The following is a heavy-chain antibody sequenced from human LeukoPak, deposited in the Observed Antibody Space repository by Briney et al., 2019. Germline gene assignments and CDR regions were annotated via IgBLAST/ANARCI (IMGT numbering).Heavy chain of an antibody. J-gene: IGHJ4*02. CDR2: IYYNGSI. V-gene: IGHV4-28*06. Sequence: SETLSLTCAISGYSICSSKWWGWIRQPPGKGLEWIGYIYYNGSINYNPSLKSRVTMSVDTSKNQFSLKLRSVTALDTAVYYCARGETYSSSWYVPPFDYWGQGTLVTVSS. CDR3: ARGETYSSSWYVPPFDY. D-gene: IGHD6-13*01. CDR1: GYSICSSKW.